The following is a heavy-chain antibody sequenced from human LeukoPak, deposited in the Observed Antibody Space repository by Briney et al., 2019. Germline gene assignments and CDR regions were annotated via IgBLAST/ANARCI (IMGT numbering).Heavy chain of an antibody. CDR3: AREIQEHYYDSNGYYYDY. CDR2: IWYDGSNK. D-gene: IGHD3-22*01. Sequence: GRSLRLSCAASGFTFSSYGMHWVRQAPGKGLDWVAVIWYDGSNKYYADSVKGRFTISRDNSKNTLYLQMNSLRAEDTAVYFCAREIQEHYYDSNGYYYDYWGQGTLVTVSS. V-gene: IGHV3-33*01. J-gene: IGHJ4*02. CDR1: GFTFSSYG.